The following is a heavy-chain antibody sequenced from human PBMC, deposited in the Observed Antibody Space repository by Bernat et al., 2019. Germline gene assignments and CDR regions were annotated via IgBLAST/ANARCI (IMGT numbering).Heavy chain of an antibody. CDR3: ARRPQGVPPDF. CDR1: GESFSGFY. CDR2: VQHSGTS. Sequence: QVQLDQWGAGLLKPSETLSLTCAVYGESFSGFYWTWIRQSPGKGPEWIGEVQHSGTSTYNLSLESRVTISADASTNQFSLKLTSVTAADTAIYYCARRPQGVPPDFWGQGTRVTVSS. V-gene: IGHV4-34*01. J-gene: IGHJ4*02. D-gene: IGHD3/OR15-3a*01.